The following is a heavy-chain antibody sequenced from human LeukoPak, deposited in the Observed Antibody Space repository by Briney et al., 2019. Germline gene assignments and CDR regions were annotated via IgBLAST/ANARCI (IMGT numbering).Heavy chain of an antibody. D-gene: IGHD6-19*01. J-gene: IGHJ4*02. CDR3: ARTKLLLAGTFDY. CDR1: GYTFTSYD. V-gene: IGHV1-8*01. Sequence: GASVTVSCMASGYTFTSYDINWVRQATGQGLEWMGWMNPNSGNTGYAQKFQGRVTMTRNTSISTAYMELSSLRSEDTAVYYCARTKLLLAGTFDYWGQGTLVTVSS. CDR2: MNPNSGNT.